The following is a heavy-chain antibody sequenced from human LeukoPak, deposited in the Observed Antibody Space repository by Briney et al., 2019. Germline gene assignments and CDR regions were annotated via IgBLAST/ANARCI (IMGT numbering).Heavy chain of an antibody. D-gene: IGHD6-13*01. J-gene: IGHJ4*02. Sequence: SETLSLTCTVSGGSISSSSYYWSWIRQPPGKGLEWIGYIYYSGSTNYNPSLKSRVTISIDTSKNQFSLKLSSVTAADTAVYYCARVRATPGTFYFDFWGQGILVTVSS. CDR1: GGSISSSSYY. CDR2: IYYSGST. CDR3: ARVRATPGTFYFDF. V-gene: IGHV4-61*05.